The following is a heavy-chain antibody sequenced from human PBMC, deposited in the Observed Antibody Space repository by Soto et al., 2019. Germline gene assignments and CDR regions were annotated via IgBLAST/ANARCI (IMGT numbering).Heavy chain of an antibody. Sequence: QITLKESGPTLVKPTQTLTLTCTFTGFSLTTSGVGVGWIRQPPGEALEWLALIYWDDDERYSPSLKSRLTIAKVTSKNQVILTMTNMDPVDTATYYCARDSSGLYGFDSWGQGTLVTVSS. CDR1: GFSLTTSGVG. V-gene: IGHV2-5*02. D-gene: IGHD3-22*01. CDR3: ARDSSGLYGFDS. CDR2: IYWDDDE. J-gene: IGHJ4*02.